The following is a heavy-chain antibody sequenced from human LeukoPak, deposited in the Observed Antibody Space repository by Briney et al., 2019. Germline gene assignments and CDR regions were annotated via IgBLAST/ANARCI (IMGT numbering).Heavy chain of an antibody. CDR1: GYTFTSYY. J-gene: IGHJ4*02. D-gene: IGHD3-16*01. Sequence: GASVKVSCKASGYTFTSYYMHWVRQAPGQGLEWMGIINPSGGSTNYAQKFQGRLTMTRDTSTSTVYVELSSLRSEDTAVYYCAREFGSGDYWGQGTLVTVSS. CDR2: INPSGGST. V-gene: IGHV1-46*01. CDR3: AREFGSGDY.